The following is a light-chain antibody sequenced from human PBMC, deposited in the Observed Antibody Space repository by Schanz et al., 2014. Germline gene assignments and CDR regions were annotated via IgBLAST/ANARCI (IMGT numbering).Light chain of an antibody. CDR1: TSNIGSNV. V-gene: IGLV1-44*01. CDR3: AAWDDSLNAYV. CDR2: NNN. J-gene: IGLJ1*01. Sequence: QSVLTQPPSASGTPGQTVTISSSGSTSNIGSNVVNWYQHLPGTAPKLLMYNNNQRPSGVPDRLSGSKSGTSASLAISDLQSEDEADYYCAAWDDSLNAYVFGTGTKLTVL.